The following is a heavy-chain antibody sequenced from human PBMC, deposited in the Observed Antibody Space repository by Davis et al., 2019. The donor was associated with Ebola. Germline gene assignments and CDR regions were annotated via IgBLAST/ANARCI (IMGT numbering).Heavy chain of an antibody. CDR1: GYTFTSYY. D-gene: IGHD3-16*01. V-gene: IGHV1-46*01. Sequence: AASVKVSCKASGYTFTSYYMHWVRQAPGQGLEWMGIINPSGGSTSYAQKFQGRVTMTRDTSTSTVYMELSSLRSEDTAVYYCARERGGGIWYYYGMDVWGKGTTVNVSS. J-gene: IGHJ6*04. CDR2: INPSGGST. CDR3: ARERGGGIWYYYGMDV.